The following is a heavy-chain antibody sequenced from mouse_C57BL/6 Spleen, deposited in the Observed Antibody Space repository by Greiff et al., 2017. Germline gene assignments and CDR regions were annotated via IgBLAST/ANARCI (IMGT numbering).Heavy chain of an antibody. D-gene: IGHD1-1*01. Sequence: VHLVESGAELVRPGASVKLSCKASGYTFTDYYINWVKQRPGQGLEWIARIYPGSGNTYYNEKFKGKATLTAEKSSSTAYMQLSSLTSEDSAVYFCARSPPYYYGSPYYFDYWGQGTTLTVSS. CDR2: IYPGSGNT. CDR3: ARSPPYYYGSPYYFDY. J-gene: IGHJ2*01. V-gene: IGHV1-76*01. CDR1: GYTFTDYY.